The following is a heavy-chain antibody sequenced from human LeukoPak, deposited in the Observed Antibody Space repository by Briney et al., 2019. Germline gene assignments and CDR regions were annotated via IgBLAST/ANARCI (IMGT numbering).Heavy chain of an antibody. CDR2: IYYSGST. CDR3: ARAASSSWFHFDY. J-gene: IGHJ4*02. D-gene: IGHD6-13*01. V-gene: IGHV4-59*01. CDR1: GGSISSYY. Sequence: PSETLSLTCTVSGGSISSYYWSWIRQPPGKGLEWVGYIYYSGSTNYNPSLKSRVTISVDTSKNQFSLKLSSVTAADTAVYYCARAASSSWFHFDYWGQGTLVTVSS.